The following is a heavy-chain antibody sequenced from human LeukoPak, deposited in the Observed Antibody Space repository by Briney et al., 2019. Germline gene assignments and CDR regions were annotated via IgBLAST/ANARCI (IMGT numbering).Heavy chain of an antibody. CDR3: ARLGLALRVGATLFDY. CDR2: INPSGGST. V-gene: IGHV1-46*01. Sequence: ASVKVSCKASGYTFTGYHMHWVRQAPGQGLEWMGIINPSGGSTSYAQKFQGRVTMTRDTSTSTVYMELSSLRSEDTAVYYCARLGLALRVGATLFDYWGQGTLVTVSS. D-gene: IGHD1-26*01. J-gene: IGHJ4*02. CDR1: GYTFTGYH.